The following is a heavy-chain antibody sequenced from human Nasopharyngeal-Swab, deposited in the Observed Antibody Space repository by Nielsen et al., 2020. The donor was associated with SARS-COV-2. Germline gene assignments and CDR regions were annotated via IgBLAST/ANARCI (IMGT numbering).Heavy chain of an antibody. V-gene: IGHV3-23*01. D-gene: IGHD2-2*01. J-gene: IGHJ4*02. Sequence: GESLKISCAASGFTFSSYAMSWVRQAPGKGLEWVSAISGSGGSAYYADSVKGRFTISRDNSKNTLYLQMNSLRAEDTAVYYCARDSPVYCSSTSCYLDWGQGTLVTVSS. CDR3: ARDSPVYCSSTSCYLD. CDR2: ISGSGGSA. CDR1: GFTFSSYA.